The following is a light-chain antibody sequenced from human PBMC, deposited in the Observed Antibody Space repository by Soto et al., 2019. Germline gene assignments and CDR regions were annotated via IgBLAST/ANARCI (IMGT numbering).Light chain of an antibody. V-gene: IGKV3-15*01. J-gene: IGKJ4*01. CDR3: QQYDNWPLT. CDR1: QSVRSN. Sequence: EVVMTQSPATLSVSPGEGATLSCRASQSVRSNLAWYQKKPGQSHRPLIYGASTRATAVPARFSGSGSGTEFTLTISSLQSEDFAVYYCQQYDNWPLTFGGGTQVEIK. CDR2: GAS.